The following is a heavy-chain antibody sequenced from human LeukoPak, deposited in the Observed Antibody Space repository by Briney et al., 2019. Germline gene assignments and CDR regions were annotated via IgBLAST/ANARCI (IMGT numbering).Heavy chain of an antibody. V-gene: IGHV3-64D*09. Sequence: GGSLRLSCSASGFTFSSYAMHWVRRAPGKGLEYVSAISSNGGSTYYADSVKGRFTISRDNSKNTLYLQMSSLRAEDTAVYYCVISRDGYNDAFDIWGQGTMVTVSS. CDR2: ISSNGGST. CDR1: GFTFSSYA. D-gene: IGHD5-24*01. CDR3: VISRDGYNDAFDI. J-gene: IGHJ3*02.